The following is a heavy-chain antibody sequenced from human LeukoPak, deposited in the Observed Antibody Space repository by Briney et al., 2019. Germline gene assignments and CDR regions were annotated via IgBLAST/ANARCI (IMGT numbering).Heavy chain of an antibody. V-gene: IGHV1-18*01. CDR3: ARVLRGYSYGVVYNWFDP. Sequence: ASVKVSCKASGYTFTNYGISWVRQAPGQGLEWMGWISAYNGNTNYAQKLQGRVTMTTDTSTSTAYMELRSLRSDDTAVYYCARVLRGYSYGVVYNWFDPWGQGTLVTVSS. CDR2: ISAYNGNT. CDR1: GYTFTNYG. D-gene: IGHD5-18*01. J-gene: IGHJ5*02.